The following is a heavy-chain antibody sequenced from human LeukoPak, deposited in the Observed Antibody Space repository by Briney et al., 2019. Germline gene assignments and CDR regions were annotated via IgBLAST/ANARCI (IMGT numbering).Heavy chain of an antibody. CDR1: GFTFSSYA. V-gene: IGHV3-30*04. CDR2: ISYDGSNK. CDR3: AREVDAFDI. Sequence: GGSLRLSCAASGFTFSSYAMHWVRQAPGKGLEWVAVISYDGSNKYYADSVKGRLTISRDNSKNTLYLQMNSLRAEDTAVYYCAREVDAFDIWGQGTMVTVSS. J-gene: IGHJ3*02.